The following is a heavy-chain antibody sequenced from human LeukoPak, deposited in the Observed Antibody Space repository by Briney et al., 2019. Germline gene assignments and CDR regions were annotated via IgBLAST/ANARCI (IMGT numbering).Heavy chain of an antibody. J-gene: IGHJ2*01. Sequence: PSETLSLTCAVYGGSFSSYYWSWIRQPAGKGLEWIGRIYTSGSTNYNPSLKSRVTMSVDTSKNQFSLKLSSVTAADTAVYYCARRKGGDGPWYFDLWGRGTLVTVSS. CDR1: GGSFSSYY. D-gene: IGHD2-21*02. V-gene: IGHV4-59*10. CDR3: ARRKGGDGPWYFDL. CDR2: IYTSGST.